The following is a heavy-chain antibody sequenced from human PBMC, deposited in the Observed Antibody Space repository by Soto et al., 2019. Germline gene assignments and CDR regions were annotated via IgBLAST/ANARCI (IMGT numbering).Heavy chain of an antibody. V-gene: IGHV3-21*01. CDR2: ITSSNSYI. Sequence: GGSLRLSCAASVFIFSSYSMSWVRQAPGRGLEWVSLITSSNSYIYYGDSVKGRFTISRDNAKKSLYLQMNSLRAEDTAVYYCARDGGRLYRGDHYFDYWGLGTLVTVSS. D-gene: IGHD3-10*01. J-gene: IGHJ4*02. CDR3: ARDGGRLYRGDHYFDY. CDR1: VFIFSSYS.